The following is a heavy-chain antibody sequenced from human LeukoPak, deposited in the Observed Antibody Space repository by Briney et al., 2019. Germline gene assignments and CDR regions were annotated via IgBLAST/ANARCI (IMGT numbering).Heavy chain of an antibody. Sequence: PSETLSLTCSVSGGSISKSNHYWGWIRQPPGKGLEWIGSIYYGGSTNYNPSLKSRVTISVDTSKNQFSLKLSSVTAADTAVYYCARGRHYYGSGSRIRGNWFDPWGQGTLVTVSS. D-gene: IGHD3-10*01. CDR3: ARGRHYYGSGSRIRGNWFDP. V-gene: IGHV4-39*07. CDR2: IYYGGST. CDR1: GGSISKSNHY. J-gene: IGHJ5*02.